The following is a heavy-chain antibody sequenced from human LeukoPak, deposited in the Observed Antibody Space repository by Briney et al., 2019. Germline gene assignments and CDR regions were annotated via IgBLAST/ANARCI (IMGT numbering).Heavy chain of an antibody. CDR2: FSYTGST. V-gene: IGHV4-59*12. Sequence: PSETLSLTCSVSGASINSYRWSWIRQPPGKGLEYIVYFSYTGSTNYNPSLESRVTILIDTSKNQFSLQLNSVTPEDTAVYYCARGWLQSGFDYWGQGTLVTVSS. CDR1: GASINSYR. J-gene: IGHJ4*02. CDR3: ARGWLQSGFDY. D-gene: IGHD5-24*01.